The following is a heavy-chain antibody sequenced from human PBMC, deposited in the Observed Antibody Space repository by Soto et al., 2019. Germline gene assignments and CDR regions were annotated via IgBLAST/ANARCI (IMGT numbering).Heavy chain of an antibody. CDR1: GGSISGDYYY. CDR3: ARPPRYCPNGACSSYWYFDL. V-gene: IGHV4-31*03. Sequence: PSETLSLTCTVSGGSISGDYYYWNGMRHLPGRGLEWVGYVSSSGYTYYNPSLKSRLSISVDPSKNQFSLTLNSVTAADTAVYYCARPPRYCPNGACSSYWYFDLWGRGTLVTVSS. J-gene: IGHJ2*01. D-gene: IGHD2-8*01. CDR2: VSSSGYT.